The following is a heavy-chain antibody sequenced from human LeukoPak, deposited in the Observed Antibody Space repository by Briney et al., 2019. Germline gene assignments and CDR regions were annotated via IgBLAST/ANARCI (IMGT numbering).Heavy chain of an antibody. CDR3: ARAAPLTWTVDY. CDR1: GFTVDDYA. Sequence: PGGSLRLACAASGFTVDDYATHWVRQAPGRGLEWVSLISGDGGSTYYTDSVKGRFTISRDNSKNSLYLQLNSLRTEDTALYYCARAAPLTWTVDYWGQGTLVTVSS. J-gene: IGHJ4*02. D-gene: IGHD3/OR15-3a*01. V-gene: IGHV3-43*02. CDR2: ISGDGGST.